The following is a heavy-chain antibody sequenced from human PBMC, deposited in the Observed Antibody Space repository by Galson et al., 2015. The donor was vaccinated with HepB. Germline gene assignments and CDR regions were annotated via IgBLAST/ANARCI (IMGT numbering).Heavy chain of an antibody. Sequence: SLRLSCAASGFTFSRYWMHWVRQAPGKGLVWVSRINSDGSSTIYADSVKGRFTISRDNAKNTLYVQMNSLRAEDTAVYYCARDVMGGTFGEFDYWGQGTLVTVSS. D-gene: IGHD1-26*01. CDR3: ARDVMGGTFGEFDY. CDR2: INSDGSST. J-gene: IGHJ4*02. V-gene: IGHV3-74*01. CDR1: GFTFSRYW.